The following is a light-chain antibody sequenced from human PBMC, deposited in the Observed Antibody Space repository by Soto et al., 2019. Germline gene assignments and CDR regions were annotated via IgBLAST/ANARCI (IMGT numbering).Light chain of an antibody. CDR1: SSDVGGYNY. Sequence: QSVLTQPASVSGSPGQSITISCTGTSSDVGGYNYVSWYQHHPGKAPKLLIYDVSNRPSGVSNRFSGSKSDNTASLTISGLQPEDEXDYYCSSYTTSNTRQIVFGTGTKVTVL. CDR2: DVS. V-gene: IGLV2-14*03. CDR3: SSYTTSNTRQIV. J-gene: IGLJ1*01.